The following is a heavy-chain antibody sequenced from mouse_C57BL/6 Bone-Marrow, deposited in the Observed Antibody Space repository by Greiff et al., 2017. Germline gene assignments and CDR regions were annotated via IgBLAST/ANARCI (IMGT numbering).Heavy chain of an antibody. J-gene: IGHJ2*01. Sequence: EVQLQQSGPELVKPGASVKIPCKASGYTFTDYNMDWVKQSHGKSLEWIGKINPNNGGTIYNQKFKGKATLTVDKSSSTAYMELRSLTSEDTAVDYCARDGGGSYDYWGQGTTLTVSS. CDR2: INPNNGGT. V-gene: IGHV1-18*01. D-gene: IGHD1-1*02. CDR3: ARDGGGSYDY. CDR1: GYTFTDYN.